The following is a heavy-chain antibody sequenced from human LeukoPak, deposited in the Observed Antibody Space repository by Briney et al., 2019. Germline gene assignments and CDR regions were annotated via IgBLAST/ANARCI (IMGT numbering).Heavy chain of an antibody. J-gene: IGHJ4*02. CDR1: GYTFISYY. CDR3: ATGGWELRAPFDY. D-gene: IGHD1-26*01. Sequence: ASVKVSCKASGYTFISYYMHWVRLAPGQGLEWMGIINPSRGSTSYAQKFQGRVTMTRDTSTSTVYMELSSLRSEDTAVYYCATGGWELRAPFDYWGQGTLVTVSS. CDR2: INPSRGST. V-gene: IGHV1-46*01.